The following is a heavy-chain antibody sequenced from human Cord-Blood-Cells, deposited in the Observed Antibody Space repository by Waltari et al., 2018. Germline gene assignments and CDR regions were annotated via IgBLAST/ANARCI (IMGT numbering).Heavy chain of an antibody. CDR2: INWNGGST. J-gene: IGHJ4*02. V-gene: IGHV3-20*03. D-gene: IGHD6-6*01. CDR3: ARARIPFTSEYFDY. Sequence: SGFTFDDYGMSWVRQAPGKGLEWVSGINWNGGSTGYADSVKGRFTISRDNAKSSLYLQMNSLRAEDTALYYCARARIPFTSEYFDYWGQGTLVTVSS. CDR1: GFTFDDYG.